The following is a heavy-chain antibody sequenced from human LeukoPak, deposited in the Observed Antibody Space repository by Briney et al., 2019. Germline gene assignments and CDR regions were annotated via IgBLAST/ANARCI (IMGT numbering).Heavy chain of an antibody. V-gene: IGHV3-48*03. CDR2: ISFSGSTI. CDR3: ARDTVNGPFVISLDY. D-gene: IGHD2-8*01. Sequence: GGSLRLSCAASGFTFSSYEMNWVRQAPGKGLEWISYISFSGSTIYYADSVKGRFTISRDNAKNSLYLQMNSLRAEDTAVYYCARDTVNGPFVISLDYWGQGALVTVSS. J-gene: IGHJ4*02. CDR1: GFTFSSYE.